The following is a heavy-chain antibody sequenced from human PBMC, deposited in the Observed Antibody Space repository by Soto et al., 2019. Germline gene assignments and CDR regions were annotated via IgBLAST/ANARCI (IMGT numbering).Heavy chain of an antibody. J-gene: IGHJ4*02. V-gene: IGHV3-30-3*01. CDR1: GFTFSSYA. Sequence: GGSLRLSCAASGFTFSSYAMHWVRQAPGKGLEWVAVISYDGSNKYYADSVKGRFTISRDNSKNTLYLQMNSLRAEDTAVYYCAREPNFDSSGSMPDYWGQGTLVTVSS. D-gene: IGHD3-22*01. CDR2: ISYDGSNK. CDR3: AREPNFDSSGSMPDY.